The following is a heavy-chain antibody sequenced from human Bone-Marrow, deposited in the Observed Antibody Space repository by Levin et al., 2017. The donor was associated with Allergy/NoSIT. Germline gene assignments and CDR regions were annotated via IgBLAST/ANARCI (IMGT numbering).Heavy chain of an antibody. Sequence: PGGSLRLSCAASGLTFSNHAMHWVRQAPGRGLEWVAVISYDGTNRYYADAVKGRFTISRDNYKSALYLQMSSLRLEDTAVYYCARHDYGDDYYLDHWGQGTLVTVSS. CDR3: ARHDYGDDYYLDH. CDR2: ISYDGTNR. CDR1: GLTFSNHA. D-gene: IGHD4-17*01. J-gene: IGHJ4*02. V-gene: IGHV3-30-3*01.